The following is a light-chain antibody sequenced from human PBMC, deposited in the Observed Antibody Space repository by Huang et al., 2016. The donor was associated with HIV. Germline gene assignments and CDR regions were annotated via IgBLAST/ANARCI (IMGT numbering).Light chain of an antibody. V-gene: IGKV1-39*01. CDR1: QSISSY. Sequence: DIKMTQSPSSLSASVGDRVTITCRASQSISSYLNWYQQKPGTAPKVLIYAATSLQSGVPSRFSGSGAVTDFTLTINNLQPEDSATYYCQQTYITPLTFGQGTKLEIK. CDR2: AAT. CDR3: QQTYITPLT. J-gene: IGKJ2*01.